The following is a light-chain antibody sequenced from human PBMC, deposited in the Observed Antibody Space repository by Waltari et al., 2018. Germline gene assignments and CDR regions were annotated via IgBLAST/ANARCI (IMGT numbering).Light chain of an antibody. CDR3: QLRSKWLRT. CDR1: QSVSSN. J-gene: IGKJ1*01. V-gene: IGKV3-11*01. Sequence: EIVMTQSPATLSVSPVERATLSCRASQSVSSNLAWYQQKPGQAPRLLIYDAATRATAIPARFSGSGSGTDFTLTISSLEPEDFAVYYCQLRSKWLRTFGQGTKVEV. CDR2: DAA.